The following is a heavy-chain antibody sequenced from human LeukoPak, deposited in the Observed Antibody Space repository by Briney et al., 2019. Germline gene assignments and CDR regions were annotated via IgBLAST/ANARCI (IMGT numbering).Heavy chain of an antibody. CDR1: GGSISSYY. Sequence: SETLSLTCTVSGGSISSYYWSWIRQPPGKGLEWIGYIYYSGSTNYNPSLKSRVTISVDTSKNQFSLKLSSVTAADTAVYYCARSTSPMITFGGVIVPFDYWGQGTLVTVPS. J-gene: IGHJ4*02. D-gene: IGHD3-16*02. CDR3: ARSTSPMITFGGVIVPFDY. V-gene: IGHV4-59*01. CDR2: IYYSGST.